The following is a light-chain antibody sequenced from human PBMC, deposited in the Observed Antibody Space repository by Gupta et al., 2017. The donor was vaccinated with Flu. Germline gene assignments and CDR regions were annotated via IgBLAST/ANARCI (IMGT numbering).Light chain of an antibody. J-gene: IGKJ2*01. V-gene: IGKV3D-20*01. Sequence: EIVLTQSPATLSLSPGERATLSCGASQTISSNYLAWYQQKPGLAPRLLIYDASTRATGIPDRFSGSGSATDFTPTISRLEPEDFAVYYCQQYGSSPPYTFGQGTRLDIK. CDR2: DAS. CDR3: QQYGSSPPYT. CDR1: QTISSNY.